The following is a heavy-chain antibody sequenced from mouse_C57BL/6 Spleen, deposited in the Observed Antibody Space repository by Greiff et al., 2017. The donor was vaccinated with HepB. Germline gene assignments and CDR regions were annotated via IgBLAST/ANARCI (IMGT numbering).Heavy chain of an antibody. CDR1: GYTFTSYG. CDR2: IYPRSGNT. J-gene: IGHJ4*01. V-gene: IGHV1-81*01. D-gene: IGHD1-1*01. Sequence: QVQLQQSGAELARPGASVKLSCKASGYTFTSYGISWVKQRTGQGLEWIGEIYPRSGNTYYNEKFKGKATLTADKSSSTAYMELRSLTSEDSAVYFCAILGFNDYGGSYGAMDYWGQGTSVTVSS. CDR3: AILGFNDYGGSYGAMDY.